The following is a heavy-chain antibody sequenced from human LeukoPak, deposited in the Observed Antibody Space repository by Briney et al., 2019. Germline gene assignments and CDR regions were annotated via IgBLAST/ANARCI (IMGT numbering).Heavy chain of an antibody. V-gene: IGHV1-2*06. Sequence: GASVKVSRKASGYTFTGYYMHWVRQAPGQGLEWMGRINPNSGGTNYAQKFQGRVTMTRDTSISTAYMELSRLRSDDTAVYYCARELRGSRYKPDYWGQGTLVTVSS. CDR3: ARELRGSRYKPDY. D-gene: IGHD3-10*01. CDR2: INPNSGGT. J-gene: IGHJ4*02. CDR1: GYTFTGYY.